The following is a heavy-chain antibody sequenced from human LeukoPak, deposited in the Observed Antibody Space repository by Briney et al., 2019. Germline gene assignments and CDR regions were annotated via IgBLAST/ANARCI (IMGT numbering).Heavy chain of an antibody. V-gene: IGHV3-33*01. CDR3: ARDQSPVGSGFDASDI. Sequence: GGSLRLSCAASGVSFRSYGMHWVRQAPGKGLEWVALICYDGSNTNYADSVKGRFTISRDNSKNTLYLQMNSLRVEDTAVYYCARDQSPVGSGFDASDIWGQGTMVTVSS. CDR1: GVSFRSYG. J-gene: IGHJ3*02. CDR2: ICYDGSNT. D-gene: IGHD5-12*01.